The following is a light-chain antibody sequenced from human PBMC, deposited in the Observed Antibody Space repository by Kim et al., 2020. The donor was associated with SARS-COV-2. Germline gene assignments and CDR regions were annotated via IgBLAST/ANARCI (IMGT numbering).Light chain of an antibody. J-gene: IGLJ2*01. CDR3: ISYSSSTTLV. V-gene: IGLV2-14*03. Sequence: QAASVSGSPGQSITISCAGSSSDIGGYNYVSWYQQHPGEAPKLLFYDVTKRPSGLSDRFSVSKSGNTASLTISGLQTEDEADYYCISYSSSTTLVFGGGTKVTVL. CDR1: SSDIGGYNY. CDR2: DVT.